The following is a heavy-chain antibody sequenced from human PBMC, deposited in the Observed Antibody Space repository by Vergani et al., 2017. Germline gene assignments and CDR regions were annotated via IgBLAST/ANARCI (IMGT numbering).Heavy chain of an antibody. CDR2: IIPIFGTA. Sequence: QVQLVQSGAEVKKPGSSVKVSCKASGGTFSSYAISWVRQAPGQGLEWMGGIIPIFGTANYAQKFQGRVTMTRDTSTSTVYMELSSLRSEDTAVYYCARGAPNLGSSGWYEGVFDYWGQGTLVTVSS. V-gene: IGHV1-69*06. J-gene: IGHJ4*02. CDR3: ARGAPNLGSSGWYEGVFDY. CDR1: GGTFSSYA. D-gene: IGHD6-19*01.